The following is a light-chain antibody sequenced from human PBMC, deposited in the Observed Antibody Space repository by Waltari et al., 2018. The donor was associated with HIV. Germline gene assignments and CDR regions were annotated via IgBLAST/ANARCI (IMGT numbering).Light chain of an antibody. Sequence: QRVLTQPPPRLRTTGPKVTISRSATQPTIGPYLVNRYQQIPGTAPKLLISTHTQRPSGVPDRFSCSKSGTSASLAISRLQSEDEANSYCATWDDNLNGWVFGGGTKLTVL. CDR2: THT. J-gene: IGLJ3*02. CDR1: QPTIGPYL. CDR3: ATWDDNLNGWV. V-gene: IGLV1-44*01.